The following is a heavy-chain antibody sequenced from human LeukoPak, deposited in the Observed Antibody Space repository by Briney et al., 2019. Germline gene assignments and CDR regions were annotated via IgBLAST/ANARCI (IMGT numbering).Heavy chain of an antibody. Sequence: SETLSLTCAVYGGSFSGYYWSWIRQPPGKGLEWIGEINHSGSTNYNPSLKSRVTISVDTSKNQFSLKLSSVTAADTAVYYCARGESYYDFWSGYPPGWFDPRGQGTLVTVSS. CDR2: INHSGST. J-gene: IGHJ5*02. V-gene: IGHV4-34*01. CDR3: ARGESYYDFWSGYPPGWFDP. CDR1: GGSFSGYY. D-gene: IGHD3-3*01.